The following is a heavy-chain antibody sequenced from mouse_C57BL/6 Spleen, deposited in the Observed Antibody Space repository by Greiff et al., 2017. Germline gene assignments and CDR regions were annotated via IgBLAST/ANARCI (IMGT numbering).Heavy chain of an antibody. CDR3: AKGPHYYGSSYDFDY. J-gene: IGHJ2*01. V-gene: IGHV5-17*01. CDR2: ISSGSSTI. Sequence: EVKLVESGGGLLKPGGSLKLSCAASGFTFGDYGMNWVRQAPEKGLEWVAYISSGSSTIYYADTVKGRFTISRDNAKNTLFLQMTSLRSEDTAMYYCAKGPHYYGSSYDFDYWGQGTTLTVSS. CDR1: GFTFGDYG. D-gene: IGHD1-1*01.